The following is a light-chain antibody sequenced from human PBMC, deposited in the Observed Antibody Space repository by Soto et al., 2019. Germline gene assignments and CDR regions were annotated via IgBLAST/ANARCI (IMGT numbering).Light chain of an antibody. CDR3: QQRSNWPLT. V-gene: IGKV3-11*01. CDR1: QTVNRF. J-gene: IGKJ4*01. CDR2: DIF. Sequence: EIVLTQSPGTLSLSPGEGVTLSCRASQTVNRFLAWYQHKPGQAPRLLIYDIFQRATGIPARFSGSGSGTDFTLTISSLEPEDFAVYYCQQRSNWPLTFGGGTKVDIK.